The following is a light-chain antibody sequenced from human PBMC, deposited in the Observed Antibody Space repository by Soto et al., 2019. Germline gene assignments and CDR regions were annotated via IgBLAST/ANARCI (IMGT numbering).Light chain of an antibody. Sequence: DIVMTQSPASLAVSLGDRATLNCKSSQRVLDNSTNATYLAWYQQKPGHPPKLLFFWASLRGSGVPGRVSGSGSGTDFALTVSSLQADDVAVYFGQQFYSTPQTFGHWTKVEIK. J-gene: IGKJ2*01. CDR1: QRVLDNSTNATY. V-gene: IGKV4-1*01. CDR3: QQFYSTPQT. CDR2: WAS.